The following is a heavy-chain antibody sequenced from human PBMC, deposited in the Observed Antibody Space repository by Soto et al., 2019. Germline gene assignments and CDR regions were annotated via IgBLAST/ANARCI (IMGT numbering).Heavy chain of an antibody. CDR2: FGPEDGET. J-gene: IGHJ4*02. D-gene: IGHD3-3*01. V-gene: IGHV1-24*01. CDR1: GYTLTELS. Sequence: ASVKVSCKVSGYTLTELSMHWVRQAPGKGLEWMGGFGPEDGETIYAQKFQGRVTMTEDTSTDTAYMELSSLRSEDTAVYYCATEYLYDFWSGYSLPEYWGQGTLVTVSS. CDR3: ATEYLYDFWSGYSLPEY.